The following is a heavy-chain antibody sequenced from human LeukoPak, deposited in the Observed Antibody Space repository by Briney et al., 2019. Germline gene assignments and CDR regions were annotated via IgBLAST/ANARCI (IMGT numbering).Heavy chain of an antibody. J-gene: IGHJ3*02. V-gene: IGHV3-23*01. CDR1: GFTFSSYA. CDR2: ISGSGGST. D-gene: IGHD3-9*01. Sequence: GGSLRLSCAASGFTFSSYAMSWVRQAPGKGLEWVSAISGSGGSTYYADSVKGRFTISRDNSKNTLYLQMNSLRAEDTAVYYCAKDVPSQVLRYFDWHDAFDIWGQGTMVTVSS. CDR3: AKDVPSQVLRYFDWHDAFDI.